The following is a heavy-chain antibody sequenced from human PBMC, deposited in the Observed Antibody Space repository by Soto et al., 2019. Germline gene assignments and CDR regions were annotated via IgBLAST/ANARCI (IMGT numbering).Heavy chain of an antibody. J-gene: IGHJ3*02. Sequence: GGSLRLSCAASGFTFSSYGMHWVRQAPGKGLEWVAVIWYDGSNKYYADSVKGRFTISRDNSKNTLYLQMNSLRAEDTAVYYCARDPSHRIYYDSSGQNAFDIWGQGTMVTVS. D-gene: IGHD3-22*01. CDR1: GFTFSSYG. CDR2: IWYDGSNK. V-gene: IGHV3-33*01. CDR3: ARDPSHRIYYDSSGQNAFDI.